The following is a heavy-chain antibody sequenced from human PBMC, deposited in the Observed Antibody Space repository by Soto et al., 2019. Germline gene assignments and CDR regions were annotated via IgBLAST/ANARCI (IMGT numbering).Heavy chain of an antibody. CDR2: IYDDGNT. J-gene: IGHJ4*02. V-gene: IGHV4-59*01. CDR3: ARVRISTVSTTYYFDY. CDR1: GDSIRSYD. Sequence: PSETQSLTCTVSGDSIRSYDWSWIRQSPGKGLEWIGYIYDDGNTNYNPSLKSRVTMSVDMSTNQFSLMLSSVTAADTAVYYCARVRISTVSTTYYFDYWGQGTLVTVSS. D-gene: IGHD4-17*01.